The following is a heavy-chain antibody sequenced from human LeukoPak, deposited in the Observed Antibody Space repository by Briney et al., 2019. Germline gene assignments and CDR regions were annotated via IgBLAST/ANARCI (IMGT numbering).Heavy chain of an antibody. J-gene: IGHJ4*02. Sequence: GASVKVSCKASGYTFTGYYLHWVRQAPGQGLEWMGGIIPIFGTANYAQKFQGRVTITADESTSTAYMELSSLRSEDTAVYYCARGVTMVRGHFDYWGQGTLVTVSS. CDR2: IIPIFGTA. V-gene: IGHV1-69*13. CDR1: GYTFTGYY. CDR3: ARGVTMVRGHFDY. D-gene: IGHD3-10*01.